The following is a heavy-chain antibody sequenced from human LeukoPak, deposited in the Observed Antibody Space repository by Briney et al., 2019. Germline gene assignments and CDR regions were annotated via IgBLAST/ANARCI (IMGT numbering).Heavy chain of an antibody. CDR1: GFGSKNYA. CDR2: ISATGVNT. Sequence: GGSLRLSCTTSGFGSKNYAMCWVRLAPGKGLEGVSIISATGVNTYYADSLKGRFTISRDNSKNTLYLQMNSLRAEDTAVYYCARQPAGYSDGAGAFDIWGRGTMVTVSS. V-gene: IGHV3-23*01. J-gene: IGHJ3*02. D-gene: IGHD5-18*01. CDR3: ARQPAGYSDGAGAFDI.